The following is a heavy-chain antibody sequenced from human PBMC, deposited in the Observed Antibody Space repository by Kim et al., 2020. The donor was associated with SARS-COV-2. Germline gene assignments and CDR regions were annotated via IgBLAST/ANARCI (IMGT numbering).Heavy chain of an antibody. D-gene: IGHD2-15*01. V-gene: IGHV3-9*01. CDR1: GFTFDDYA. Sequence: GGSLRLSCAASGFTFDDYAMHWVRQAPGKGLEWVSGISWNSGSIGYADSVKGRFTISRDNAKNSLYLQMNSLRAEDTALYYCAKAEHCSGGSCYSGFDYWGQGTLVTVSS. CDR2: ISWNSGSI. J-gene: IGHJ4*02. CDR3: AKAEHCSGGSCYSGFDY.